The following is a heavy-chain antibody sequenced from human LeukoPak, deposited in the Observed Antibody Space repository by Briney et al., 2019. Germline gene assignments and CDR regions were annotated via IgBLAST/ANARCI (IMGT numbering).Heavy chain of an antibody. V-gene: IGHV4-61*08. CDR3: ARSPYGSGSYYDFWYFDL. CDR1: GDSVTSGAYC. CDR2: IYYSGST. Sequence: PSETLSLTCTVSGDSVTSGAYCWSWIRQPPGKGLEWIGCIYYSGSTHYNPALKSRVTISVDTSKSQFSLNLSSVTAADTAVYYCARSPYGSGSYYDFWYFDLWGRGTLVTVSP. D-gene: IGHD3-10*01. J-gene: IGHJ2*01.